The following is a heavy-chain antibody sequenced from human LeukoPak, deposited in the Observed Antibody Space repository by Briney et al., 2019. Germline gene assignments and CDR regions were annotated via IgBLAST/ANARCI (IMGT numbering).Heavy chain of an antibody. V-gene: IGHV4-34*01. CDR3: ATPSSSTPYNWFDP. J-gene: IGHJ5*02. Sequence: SETLSLTCAVYGGSFSGYYWSWIRQPPGKGLEWLGEINHSGSANYNPSLKSRVTISVDTSKNQFSLKLSSVTAADTAVYYCATPSSSTPYNWFDPWGQGTLVTVSS. CDR1: GGSFSGYY. CDR2: INHSGSA.